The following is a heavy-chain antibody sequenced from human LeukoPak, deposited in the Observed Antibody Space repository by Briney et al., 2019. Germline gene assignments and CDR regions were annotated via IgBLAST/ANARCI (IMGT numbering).Heavy chain of an antibody. CDR2: ISYDGSNK. Sequence: GGSLRLSCAASGFTFSSYAMHWVRQAPGKGLEWVAVISYDGSNKYYADSVKGRFTISRDNSKNTQYLQMNSLRAEDTAVYYCAREYSSSFLPISELDYWGQGTLVTVSS. CDR1: GFTFSSYA. D-gene: IGHD6-13*01. J-gene: IGHJ4*02. V-gene: IGHV3-30-3*01. CDR3: AREYSSSFLPISELDY.